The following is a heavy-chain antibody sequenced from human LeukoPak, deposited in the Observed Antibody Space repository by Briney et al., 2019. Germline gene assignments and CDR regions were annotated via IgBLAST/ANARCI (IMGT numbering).Heavy chain of an antibody. CDR1: GFTFGTSA. J-gene: IGHJ4*02. CDR2: IDYDSSHI. V-gene: IGHV3-21*01. CDR3: ATDPFRYLRVGHYDY. D-gene: IGHD3-9*01. Sequence: GGSLRLSCAASGFTFGTSAMNWVRQVPGKGLEWVSSIDYDSSHIYYAASVRGRFTTSRDSAGNSVSLQMTSPSIDDTAVYYCATDPFRYLRVGHYDYWGQGTLVAASS.